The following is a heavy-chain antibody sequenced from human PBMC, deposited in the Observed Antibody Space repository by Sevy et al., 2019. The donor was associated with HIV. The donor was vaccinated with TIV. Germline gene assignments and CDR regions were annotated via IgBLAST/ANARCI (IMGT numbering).Heavy chain of an antibody. CDR3: AREQGGGYCSGGDCYRWDYFDY. J-gene: IGHJ4*02. V-gene: IGHV3-48*03. D-gene: IGHD2-15*01. Sequence: GGSLRLSCTASGFTFSTYEMNWVRQAPGKGLEWVSYITTSGTSTPYADSVKGRFTISRDNARKSLYLQMNSLRVEDTAIYYCAREQGGGYCSGGDCYRWDYFDYWGQGTLVTVSS. CDR1: GFTFSTYE. CDR2: ITTSGTST.